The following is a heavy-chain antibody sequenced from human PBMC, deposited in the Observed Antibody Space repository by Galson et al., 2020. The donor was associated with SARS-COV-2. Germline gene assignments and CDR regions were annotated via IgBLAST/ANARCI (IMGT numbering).Heavy chain of an antibody. CDR1: GFTVSSNY. D-gene: IGHD3-16*01. CDR3: ARDLMWGVDI. Sequence: TGGSLRLSCAASGFTVSSNYMSWVRHPPGQGLERVSVIYSGGSTYYADSVKGRFTISRHNSKTTLYLQMNSLRAEDTAVYYCARDLMWGVDIWGQGTMVTVSS. CDR2: IYSGGST. V-gene: IGHV3-53*04. J-gene: IGHJ3*02.